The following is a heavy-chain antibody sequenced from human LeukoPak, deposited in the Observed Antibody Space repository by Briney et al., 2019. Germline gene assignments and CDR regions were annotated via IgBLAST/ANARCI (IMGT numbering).Heavy chain of an antibody. CDR3: ARGEYNYGRDWFDP. CDR2: INPNSGGT. J-gene: IGHJ5*02. V-gene: IGHV1-2*02. D-gene: IGHD5-18*01. CDR1: GYTFTGYY. Sequence: ASVKVSCNASGYTFTGYYMHWVRQAPGQGLEWMGWINPNSGGTNYAQKFQGRVTMTRDTSISTAYMELSSLRSDDTAVYYCARGEYNYGRDWFDPWGQGTLVTVSS.